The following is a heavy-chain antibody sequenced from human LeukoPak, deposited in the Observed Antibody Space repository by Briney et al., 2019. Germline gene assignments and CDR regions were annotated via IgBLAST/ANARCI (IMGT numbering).Heavy chain of an antibody. CDR1: GGSISSYY. J-gene: IGHJ4*02. D-gene: IGHD3-3*01. CDR2: INHSGST. Sequence: SETLSLTCTVSGGSISSYYWSWIRQPPGKGLEWIGEINHSGSTNYNPSLKSRVTISVDTSKNQFSLKLSSVTAADTAVYYCARVSGSKDYWGQGTLVTVSS. V-gene: IGHV4-34*01. CDR3: ARVSGSKDY.